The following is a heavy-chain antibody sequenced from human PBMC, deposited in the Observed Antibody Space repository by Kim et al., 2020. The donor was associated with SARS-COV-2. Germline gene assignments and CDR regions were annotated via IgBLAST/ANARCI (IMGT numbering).Heavy chain of an antibody. CDR2: IKGDGSDK. D-gene: IGHD4-17*01. V-gene: IGHV3-7*03. CDR3: ATSADYAWMY. CDR1: GAGFSTYW. J-gene: IGHJ4*02. Sequence: GGSLRLSCAASGAGFSTYWMTWVRQAPGMGLEWEGNIKGDGSDKHYVGSVGGRFTISRDNAKKLLYLQMDSLRVDATAVYYCATSADYAWMYWGQGTL.